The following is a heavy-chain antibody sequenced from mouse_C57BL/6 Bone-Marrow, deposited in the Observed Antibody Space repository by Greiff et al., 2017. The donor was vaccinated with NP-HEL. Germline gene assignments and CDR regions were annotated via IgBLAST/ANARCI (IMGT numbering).Heavy chain of an antibody. CDR2: IYPGDGDT. J-gene: IGHJ2*01. CDR1: GYAFSSYW. Sequence: VKLVESGAELVKPGASVKISCKASGYAFSSYWMNWVKQRPGKGLEWIGQIYPGDGDTNYNGKFKGKATLTADKSSSTAYMQLSSLTSEDSAVYFCARGLAITTVVAFDYWGQGTTLTVSS. CDR3: ARGLAITTVVAFDY. D-gene: IGHD1-1*01. V-gene: IGHV1-80*01.